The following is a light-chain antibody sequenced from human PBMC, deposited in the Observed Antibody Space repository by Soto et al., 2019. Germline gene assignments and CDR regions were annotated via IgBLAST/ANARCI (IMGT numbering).Light chain of an antibody. CDR3: QERIYWPSTS. V-gene: IGKV3-11*01. J-gene: IGKJ3*01. Sequence: EIVLTQFPATLSLSPGERATLSGRASQSISIFLAWYQQKPGQAPRLLFNNAFNRAAGIPARFSGSGSGTDFTLTISSLEPEDFAVYYCQERIYWPSTSFGHGTKVDIK. CDR1: QSISIF. CDR2: NAF.